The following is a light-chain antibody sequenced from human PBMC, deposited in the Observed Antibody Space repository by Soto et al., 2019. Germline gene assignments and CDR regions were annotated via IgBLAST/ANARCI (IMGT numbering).Light chain of an antibody. J-gene: IGKJ5*01. Sequence: DIQMTQSPSSLSASIGDRVTITCRASQGISNYLAWYQQKPGKVPKLLIYAASTLQSGVPSRFSGIGSGTDFTLTISSLQPEDVATYYCQTYNSAPQITFGQGTRLEIK. CDR2: AAS. CDR1: QGISNY. CDR3: QTYNSAPQIT. V-gene: IGKV1-27*01.